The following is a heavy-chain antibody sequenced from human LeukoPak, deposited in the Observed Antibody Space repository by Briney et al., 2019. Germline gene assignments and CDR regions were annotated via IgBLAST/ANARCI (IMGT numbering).Heavy chain of an antibody. Sequence: SETLSLTCTVSGGSISTCSYYWGWVRQPPGKGLEWIGNIFYSGSTYYNPSLKSRVTISVDTSKNQFSLKLSSVTAADTAVYYCARGANYSDSSGYYSPNFDYWGQGTLVTVSS. D-gene: IGHD3-22*01. CDR1: GGSISTCSYY. CDR3: ARGANYSDSSGYYSPNFDY. CDR2: IFYSGST. J-gene: IGHJ4*02. V-gene: IGHV4-39*07.